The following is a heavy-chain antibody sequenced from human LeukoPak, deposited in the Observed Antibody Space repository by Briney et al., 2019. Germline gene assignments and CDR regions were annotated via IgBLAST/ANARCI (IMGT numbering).Heavy chain of an antibody. Sequence: GGSLGLSCAASGFTFSTYWMYWVRQAPGKGLVWVSHINSDGSSTSYADSVKGRFTISRDNAKNTLYLQMNSLRAEDTAVYYCARAWDYWGQGTLVTVSS. J-gene: IGHJ4*02. CDR2: INSDGSST. CDR3: ARAWDY. V-gene: IGHV3-74*01. CDR1: GFTFSTYW.